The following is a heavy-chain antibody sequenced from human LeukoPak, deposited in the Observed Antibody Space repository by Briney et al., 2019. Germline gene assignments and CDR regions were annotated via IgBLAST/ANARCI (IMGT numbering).Heavy chain of an antibody. V-gene: IGHV3-21*01. CDR1: GFTFSSYS. Sequence: GGSLRLSCAASGFTFSSYSMNWVRQAPGKGLEWASSISSSSSYIYYADSVKGRFTISRDNAKNSLYLQMNSLRAEDTAVYYCARDPEGRSYRPFDYWGQGTLVTVSS. D-gene: IGHD1-26*01. CDR2: ISSSSSYI. CDR3: ARDPEGRSYRPFDY. J-gene: IGHJ4*02.